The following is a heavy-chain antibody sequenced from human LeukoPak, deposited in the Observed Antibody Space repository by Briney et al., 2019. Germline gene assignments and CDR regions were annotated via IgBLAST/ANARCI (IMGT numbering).Heavy chain of an antibody. Sequence: SETLSLTCSVSGGAVSSFYWSWIRQSPGKGLEWIGYFYYSGSTKYNPSLKSRVTMSVDTSKNQLSLKLRSVTAADTAMYYCARHRFAPAVILDYWGQGDLVTVSS. CDR1: GGAVSSFY. J-gene: IGHJ4*02. CDR2: FYYSGST. CDR3: ARHRFAPAVILDY. D-gene: IGHD2-21*02. V-gene: IGHV4-59*08.